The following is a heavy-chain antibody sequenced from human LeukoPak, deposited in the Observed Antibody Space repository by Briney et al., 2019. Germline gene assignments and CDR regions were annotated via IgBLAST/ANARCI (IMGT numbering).Heavy chain of an antibody. Sequence: EGSLRLSCAASGFTFSSYSMNWVRQAPGKGLEGVSSISSSSSYIYYADPVKGRFTISRDNAKNSLYLQMNSLRAEDTAVYYCARLGHCSGGSCYVDYWGQGTLVTVSS. CDR1: GFTFSSYS. D-gene: IGHD2-15*01. V-gene: IGHV3-21*01. J-gene: IGHJ4*02. CDR2: ISSSSSYI. CDR3: ARLGHCSGGSCYVDY.